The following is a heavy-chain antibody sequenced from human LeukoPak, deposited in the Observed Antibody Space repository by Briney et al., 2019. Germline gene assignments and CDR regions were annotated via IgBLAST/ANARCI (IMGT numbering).Heavy chain of an antibody. Sequence: SETLSLTCTVSGGSISSSSYYWSWIRQPPGKGLEWIGEINHSGSTNYNPSLKSRVTISVDTSKNQFSLKLSSVTAADTAVYYCARVVSRYSNYVRARDNWFDPWGQGTLVTVSS. V-gene: IGHV4-39*07. CDR2: INHSGST. D-gene: IGHD4-11*01. J-gene: IGHJ5*02. CDR1: GGSISSSSYY. CDR3: ARVVSRYSNYVRARDNWFDP.